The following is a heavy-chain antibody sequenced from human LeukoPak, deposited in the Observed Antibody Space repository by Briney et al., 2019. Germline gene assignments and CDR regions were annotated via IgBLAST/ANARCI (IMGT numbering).Heavy chain of an antibody. Sequence: GGSLRLSCAASGFIFSSYEMNWVRQAPGKGLEWVSYISSSGSTIYYADSVKGRFTISRDNAKNSLYLQMNSLRAEDTAVYYCARVKYSRVVGAFDYWGQGTLVTVSS. J-gene: IGHJ4*02. D-gene: IGHD6-6*01. CDR3: ARVKYSRVVGAFDY. CDR1: GFIFSSYE. CDR2: ISSSGSTI. V-gene: IGHV3-48*03.